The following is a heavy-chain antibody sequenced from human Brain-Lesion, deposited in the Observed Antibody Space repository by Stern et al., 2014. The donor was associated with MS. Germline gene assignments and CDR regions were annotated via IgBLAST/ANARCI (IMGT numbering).Heavy chain of an antibody. D-gene: IGHD3-3*01. V-gene: IGHV1-2*02. CDR1: GYIFTGYY. J-gene: IGHJ6*02. CDR3: ARDQRGITIFGVVTDYYYLGMDV. Sequence: QVQLGQSGAEVKKPGASVKVSCKTSGYIFTGYYIHWVRQAPGQGLEWMAWINPNTGGTKYEQKFQGRVTISRDTSISTAYVELSSLTSDDTAVYYCARDQRGITIFGVVTDYYYLGMDVWGQGTTVTVSS. CDR2: INPNTGGT.